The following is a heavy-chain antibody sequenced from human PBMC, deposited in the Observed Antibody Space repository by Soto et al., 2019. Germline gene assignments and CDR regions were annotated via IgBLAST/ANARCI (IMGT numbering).Heavy chain of an antibody. CDR3: ASSYRNYALIDYCYYGIDV. CDR2: INAGNGNT. CDR1: GYTFTSYA. Sequence: QVQLVQSGAEVKKPGASVKVSCKASGYTFTSYAMHWVRQAPGQRLEWMGWINAGNGNTKYSQKFQGRVTITRDTSASTAYMALSSLRCEDTALYYCASSYRNYALIDYCYYGIDVWGQGTTVTVPS. J-gene: IGHJ6*02. D-gene: IGHD4-4*01. V-gene: IGHV1-3*01.